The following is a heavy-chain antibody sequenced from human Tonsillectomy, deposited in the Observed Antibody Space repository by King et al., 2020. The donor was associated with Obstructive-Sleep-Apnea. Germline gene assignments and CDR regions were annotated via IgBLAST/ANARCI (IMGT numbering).Heavy chain of an antibody. Sequence: VQLVESGGGLVQPGRSLRLSCAASGFTFDDSAMHWVRQAPVKGLEWGSGISWNSGSIGYAVSVKGRFTISRDNAKNSLYLQMNSLRAEDTALYYCARFTVTSLFDYWGQGTLVTVSS. CDR1: GFTFDDSA. J-gene: IGHJ4*02. D-gene: IGHD4-17*01. V-gene: IGHV3-9*01. CDR3: ARFTVTSLFDY. CDR2: ISWNSGSI.